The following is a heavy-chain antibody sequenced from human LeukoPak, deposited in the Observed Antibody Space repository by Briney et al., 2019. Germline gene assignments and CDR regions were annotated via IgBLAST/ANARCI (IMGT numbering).Heavy chain of an antibody. CDR3: ARDTSGWYFNL. J-gene: IGHJ2*01. CDR1: GGXISTYY. CDR2: IHYSGSI. Sequence: SETLSLTCTVSGGXISTYYCSWIRQPPGKGLEWIGYIHYSGSINYNPSLKSRVTMSIDTSKNQFSLNLTSVTAGDTAVYYCARDTSGWYFNLWGRGILVTVSS. D-gene: IGHD6-19*01. V-gene: IGHV4-59*01.